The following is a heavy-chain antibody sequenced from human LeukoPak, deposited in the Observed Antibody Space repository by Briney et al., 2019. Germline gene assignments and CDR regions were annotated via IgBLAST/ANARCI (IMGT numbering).Heavy chain of an antibody. V-gene: IGHV4-59*01. J-gene: IGHJ4*02. Sequence: SETLSLTCTVSGGSISSYYWSCIRQPPGKGLEWIGYIYYSGSTNYNPSLKSRVTISVDTSKNQFSLKLSSVTAADTAVYYCARGSGYGYDFDYWGQGTLVTVSS. D-gene: IGHD5-18*01. CDR2: IYYSGST. CDR3: ARGSGYGYDFDY. CDR1: GGSISSYY.